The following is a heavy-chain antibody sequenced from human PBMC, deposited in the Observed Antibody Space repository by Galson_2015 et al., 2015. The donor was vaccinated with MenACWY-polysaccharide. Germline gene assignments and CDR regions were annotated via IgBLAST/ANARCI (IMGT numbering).Heavy chain of an antibody. CDR1: GYTFTSYD. Sequence: SVKVSCKASGYTFTSYDINWVRQAPGQGLEWMGWMNPNSGNTGYAQKVQGRVTMTRNTSISTAYMELSSLRSEDTAVYYCARVRGYCSGGSCSPFCDYWGQGTLAPVSS. CDR3: ARVRGYCSGGSCSPFCDY. J-gene: IGHJ4*02. V-gene: IGHV1-8*01. CDR2: MNPNSGNT. D-gene: IGHD2-15*01.